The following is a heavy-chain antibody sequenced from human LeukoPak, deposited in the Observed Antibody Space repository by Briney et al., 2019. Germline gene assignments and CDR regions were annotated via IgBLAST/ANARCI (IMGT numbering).Heavy chain of an antibody. V-gene: IGHV4-59*12. CDR1: GGSLSTYY. CDR3: ARGSITDVPAFDI. D-gene: IGHD3-10*01. J-gene: IGHJ3*02. CDR2: IYYTGSA. Sequence: SETLSLTCTVSGGSLSTYYWSWIRQTPGQGLEWIGCIYYTGSANYNPSLRSRGTISVDTSKNQFSLKLTSVTAADTAVYYCARGSITDVPAFDIWGQGTMVTVSS.